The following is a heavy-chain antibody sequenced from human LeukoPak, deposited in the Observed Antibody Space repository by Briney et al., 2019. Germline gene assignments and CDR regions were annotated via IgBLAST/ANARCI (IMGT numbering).Heavy chain of an antibody. J-gene: IGHJ4*02. CDR3: ARHRGRIYFDY. Sequence: KSSETLSLTCTVSGGSICSYYWSWIRQPPGKGLEWIGYIYYSGSTNYNPSLKSRVTISVDTSKNQFSLKLSSVTAADTAVYYCARHRGRIYFDYWGQGTLVTVSS. CDR2: IYYSGST. V-gene: IGHV4-59*08. D-gene: IGHD2/OR15-2a*01. CDR1: GGSICSYY.